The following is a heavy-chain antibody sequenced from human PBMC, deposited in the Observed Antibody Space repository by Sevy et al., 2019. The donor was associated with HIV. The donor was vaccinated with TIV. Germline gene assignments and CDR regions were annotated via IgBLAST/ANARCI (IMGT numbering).Heavy chain of an antibody. D-gene: IGHD6-19*01. V-gene: IGHV3-9*01. Sequence: GGSLRLSCAASGFTFDDYAMHWVRQAPGKGLEWVSGISWNGGSIGYAVSVKGRFTISRDNAKNSLYLQMNSLRAEDTALYYCAKDLGSGWFYGMDVWGQGTTVTVSS. CDR1: GFTFDDYA. CDR2: ISWNGGSI. CDR3: AKDLGSGWFYGMDV. J-gene: IGHJ6*02.